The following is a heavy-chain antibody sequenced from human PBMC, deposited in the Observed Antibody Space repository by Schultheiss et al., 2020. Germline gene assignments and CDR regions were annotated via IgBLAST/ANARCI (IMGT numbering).Heavy chain of an antibody. V-gene: IGHV4-59*08. CDR1: GFTVSSNY. J-gene: IGHJ4*02. CDR3: ARGRSSGWYY. D-gene: IGHD6-19*01. CDR2: IYYSGST. Sequence: GSLRLSCAASGFTVSSNYMSWVRQAPGKGLEWIGYIYYSGSTNYNPSLKSRVTISVDTSKNQFSLKLSSVTAADTAVYYCARGRSSGWYYWGQGTLVTVSS.